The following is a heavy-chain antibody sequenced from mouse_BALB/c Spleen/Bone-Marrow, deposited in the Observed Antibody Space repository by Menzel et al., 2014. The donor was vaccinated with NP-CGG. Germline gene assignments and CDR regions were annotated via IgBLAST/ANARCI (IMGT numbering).Heavy chain of an antibody. CDR3: ARRDDGYYTY. V-gene: IGHV14-4*02. CDR1: GFNIKDYY. Sequence: EVQLQQSGAELVRSGASVKLSCTASGFNIKDYYMHWVKQRPEQGLEWIGWIDPENGDTEYAPKFQGKATMTADTSSNTAYLQLSSLTSEDTAVYYCARRDDGYYTYWGQGTLVTVSA. CDR2: IDPENGDT. D-gene: IGHD2-3*01. J-gene: IGHJ3*01.